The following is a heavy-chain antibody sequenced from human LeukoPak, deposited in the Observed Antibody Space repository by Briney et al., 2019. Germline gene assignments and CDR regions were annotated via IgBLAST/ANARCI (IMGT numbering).Heavy chain of an antibody. Sequence: GGSLRLSCAASGFSFSTFWMSWARQAPGKGLEWVSSISSSSSYIYYVDSVKGRFTISRDNAKKSVYLQMNSLRAEDTAVYYCTRGQLYYDSSGFDYWGQGTLVTVSS. V-gene: IGHV3-21*01. J-gene: IGHJ4*02. D-gene: IGHD3-22*01. CDR3: TRGQLYYDSSGFDY. CDR2: ISSSSSYI. CDR1: GFSFSTFW.